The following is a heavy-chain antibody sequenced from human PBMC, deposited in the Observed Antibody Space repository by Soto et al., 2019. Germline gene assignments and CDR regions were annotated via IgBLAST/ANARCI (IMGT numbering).Heavy chain of an antibody. CDR1: GGSISSYY. V-gene: IGHV4-59*01. Sequence: TLSLTCTVSGGSISSYYWSWIRQPPGKGLEWIGYIYYSGSTNYNPSLKSRVTISVDTSKNQFSLKLSSVTAADTAVYYCAREMLASSSSLAGWFDPWGQGTLVTVSS. CDR3: AREMLASSSSLAGWFDP. CDR2: IYYSGST. D-gene: IGHD6-6*01. J-gene: IGHJ5*02.